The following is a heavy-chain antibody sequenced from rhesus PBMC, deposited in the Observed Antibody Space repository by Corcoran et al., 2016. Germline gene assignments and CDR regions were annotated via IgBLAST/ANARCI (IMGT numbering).Heavy chain of an antibody. Sequence: TLTLTCPFSGFSLSTSGMGVGWIRQPSRKTLEWLAHIYWNDDKYYNTSLKSSLTISKDTSKNQVVLTMTNMDPGYTATYYCARLAYCSGGVCYPEYFEFWGQGALVTVSS. CDR2: IYWNDDK. J-gene: IGHJ1*01. D-gene: IGHD2-39*02. CDR3: ARLAYCSGGVCYPEYFEF. V-gene: IGHV2-1*01. CDR1: GFSLSTSGMG.